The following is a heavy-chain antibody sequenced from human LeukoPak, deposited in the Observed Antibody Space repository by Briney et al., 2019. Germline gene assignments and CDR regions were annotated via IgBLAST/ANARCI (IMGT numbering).Heavy chain of an antibody. J-gene: IGHJ5*02. CDR3: ARDHPTYYDFWSGYFT. D-gene: IGHD3-3*01. CDR1: GFTFSSYA. V-gene: IGHV3-30-3*01. CDR2: ISYDGSNK. Sequence: GGSLRLSCAASGFTFSSYAMHWVRQAPGKGLEWVAVISYDGSNKYYADSVKGRFTISRDNSKNTLYLQMNSLRAEDTAVYYCARDHPTYYDFWSGYFTWGQGTLVTVSS.